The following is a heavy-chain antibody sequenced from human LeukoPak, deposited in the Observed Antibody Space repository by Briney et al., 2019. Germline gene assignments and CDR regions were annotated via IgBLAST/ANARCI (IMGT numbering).Heavy chain of an antibody. CDR1: GGSISSYY. D-gene: IGHD3-22*01. CDR2: IYYSGST. J-gene: IGHJ4*02. CDR3: ARHYPQYYYDSSGYYPGGYFDY. Sequence: SETPSLTCTVSGGSISSYYWSWIRQPPGKGLEWIGYIYYSGSTNYNPSLKSRVTISVDTSKNQFSLKLSSVTAADTAVYYCARHYPQYYYDSSGYYPGGYFDYWGQGTLVTVSS. V-gene: IGHV4-59*01.